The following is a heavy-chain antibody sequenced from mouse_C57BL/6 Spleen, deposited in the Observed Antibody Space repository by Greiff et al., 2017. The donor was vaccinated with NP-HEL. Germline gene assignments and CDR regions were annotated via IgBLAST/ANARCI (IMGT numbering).Heavy chain of an antibody. CDR3: ARGRQLRLLYYFDY. J-gene: IGHJ2*01. V-gene: IGHV1-82*01. Sequence: QVQLQQSGPELVKPGASVKISCKASGYAFSSSWMNWVKQRPGKGLEWIGRIYPGDGDTNYNGKFKGKATLTADKSSSTANMQLSSLTSEDSAVYFCARGRQLRLLYYFDYWGQGTTLTVSS. CDR1: GYAFSSSW. D-gene: IGHD3-2*02. CDR2: IYPGDGDT.